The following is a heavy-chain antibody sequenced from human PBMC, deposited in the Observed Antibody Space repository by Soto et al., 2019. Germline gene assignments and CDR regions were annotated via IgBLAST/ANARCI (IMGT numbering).Heavy chain of an antibody. CDR2: IYYSGST. D-gene: IGHD3-22*01. J-gene: IGHJ4*02. V-gene: IGHV4-31*03. CDR1: GGSISNGGYY. Sequence: PSQTLSHTCTVSGGSISNGGYYWSRIRQHPGKGLEWIGYIYYSGSTYYNPSLKSRVTISVDTAKNQFSLKLSSVTAADTAVYSCARASYPPGGSGYSSYFDFWGQGPLVTVSS. CDR3: ARASYPPGGSGYSSYFDF.